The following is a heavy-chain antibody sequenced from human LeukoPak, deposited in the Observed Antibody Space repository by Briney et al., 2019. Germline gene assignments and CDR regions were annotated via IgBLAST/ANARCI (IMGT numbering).Heavy chain of an antibody. CDR1: GGTFSSYA. Sequence: SVKVSCKASGGTFSSYAISWVRQAPGQGLEWMGGIIPIFGTANYAQKFQGRVTITTDESTSTAYMELSSLRSEDTAVYYCAREATPRYQLLSTYYYYYMDVWGKGTTVTVSS. J-gene: IGHJ6*03. CDR3: AREATPRYQLLSTYYYYYMDV. D-gene: IGHD2-2*01. V-gene: IGHV1-69*05. CDR2: IIPIFGTA.